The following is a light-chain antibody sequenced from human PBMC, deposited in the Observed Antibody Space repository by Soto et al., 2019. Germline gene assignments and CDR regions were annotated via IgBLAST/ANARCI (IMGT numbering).Light chain of an antibody. J-gene: IGKJ1*01. CDR3: QQYGTSPWT. Sequence: EIVLTQSPGTLSLSPGERATLSCLASQSVTISYLAWFQQKPGQAPRLLIYGARSRATGVPDRFSASGSGTDFSLTISRLEPEDFAVYYCQQYGTSPWTFGQGTKVDIK. V-gene: IGKV3-20*01. CDR2: GAR. CDR1: QSVTISY.